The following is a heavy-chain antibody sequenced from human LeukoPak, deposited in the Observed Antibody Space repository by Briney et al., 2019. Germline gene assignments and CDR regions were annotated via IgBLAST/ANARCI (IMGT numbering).Heavy chain of an antibody. D-gene: IGHD2-21*02. Sequence: PGGSLRLSCAASGFTFSTCYMSWVRQAPGKGLEWVSSISSYGDYIFYADSVKGRFTMSRDNADNPLYLQMNSLRAEDTAVYYCARPFRTYGGGDCYRTFDYWGQGTLVTVSS. CDR3: ARPFRTYGGGDCYRTFDY. CDR1: GFTFSTCY. J-gene: IGHJ4*02. CDR2: ISSYGDYI. V-gene: IGHV3-21*01.